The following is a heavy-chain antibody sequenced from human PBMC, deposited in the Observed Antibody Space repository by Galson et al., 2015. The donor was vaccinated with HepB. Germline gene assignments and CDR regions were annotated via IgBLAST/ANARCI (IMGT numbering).Heavy chain of an antibody. Sequence: ETLSLTCAVYGGSFSGYYWSWIRQPPGKGLEWIGEINHSGSTNYNPSLKSRVTISVDTSKNQFSLKLSSVTAADTAVYYCARGPGDYYGSGSYYNDDNWFDPWGQGTLVTVSS. CDR1: GGSFSGYY. J-gene: IGHJ5*02. V-gene: IGHV4-34*01. CDR2: INHSGST. CDR3: ARGPGDYYGSGSYYNDDNWFDP. D-gene: IGHD3-10*01.